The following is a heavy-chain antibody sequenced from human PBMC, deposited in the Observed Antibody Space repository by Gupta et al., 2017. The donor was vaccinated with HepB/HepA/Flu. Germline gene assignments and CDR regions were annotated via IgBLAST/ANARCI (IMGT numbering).Heavy chain of an antibody. CDR3: AKTQLRDGDPVHPLDFDY. CDR2: ISGSGGST. J-gene: IGHJ4*02. CDR1: GFTFSSYA. D-gene: IGHD2-21*02. Sequence: EVQLLESGGGLVQPGGSLRLSCAASGFTFSSYAMSWVRQAPGKGLEWVAAISGSGGSTYYADSVKGRVTISRDNSKNTLDLQMNSLRAEDTAVYDCAKTQLRDGDPVHPLDFDYGGQGTLVTVSS. V-gene: IGHV3-23*01.